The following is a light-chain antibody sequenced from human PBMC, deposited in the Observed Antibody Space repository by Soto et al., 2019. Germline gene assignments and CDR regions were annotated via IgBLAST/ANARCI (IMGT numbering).Light chain of an antibody. CDR2: GAS. Sequence: EIVLTQSPGTLSLSPGERATLSCRASQSVSSNYLAWYRQKPGQAPGLLINGASSRATGIPDRFSGSGSETDFTLTIIRLEPEDFAVYYCQQYGSSPPATFGQGTKVEIK. CDR3: QQYGSSPPAT. V-gene: IGKV3-20*01. CDR1: QSVSSNY. J-gene: IGKJ1*01.